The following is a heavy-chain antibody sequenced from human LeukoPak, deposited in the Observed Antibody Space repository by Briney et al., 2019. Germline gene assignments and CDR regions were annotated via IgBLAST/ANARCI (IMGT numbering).Heavy chain of an antibody. CDR1: GGSVSDYY. V-gene: IGHV4-59*02. J-gene: IGHJ4*02. Sequence: SETLSLTCTVSGGSVSDYYWSWIRLPPGEGLEWIEYIFYSGSTYYNPSLKSRVTISVDTSKNQFSLQLSSVTAADTAVYYCARAAGGTRADFDYWGQGTLVIVSS. CDR3: ARAAGGTRADFDY. CDR2: IFYSGST. D-gene: IGHD6-13*01.